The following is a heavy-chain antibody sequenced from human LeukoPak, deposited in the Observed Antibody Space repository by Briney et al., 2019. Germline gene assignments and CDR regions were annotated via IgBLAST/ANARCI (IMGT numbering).Heavy chain of an antibody. D-gene: IGHD5-12*01. CDR2: IYYSGST. CDR3: ARDEGGHSGYDFFDY. V-gene: IGHV4-61*09. Sequence: PSQTLSLTCTVSGGSISSGSYYWSWIRQPAGKGLEWIGYIYYSGSTYYNPSLRSRVTISVDTSKNQFSLKLSSVTAADTAVYYCARDEGGHSGYDFFDYWGQGTLVTVSS. J-gene: IGHJ4*02. CDR1: GGSISSGSYY.